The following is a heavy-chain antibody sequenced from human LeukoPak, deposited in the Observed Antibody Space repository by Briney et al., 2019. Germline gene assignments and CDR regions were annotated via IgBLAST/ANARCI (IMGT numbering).Heavy chain of an antibody. D-gene: IGHD2-15*01. Sequence: GGSLRLSCAASGFTFSSYAMHWVRQAPGKGLEYVSAISSNGGSTYYADSVKGRFTISRDNAKNSLYLQMNSLRAEDMALYYCAKAIGWNYYYYMDVWGKGTTVTVSS. CDR3: AKAIGWNYYYYMDV. CDR2: ISSNGGST. V-gene: IGHV3-64*02. CDR1: GFTFSSYA. J-gene: IGHJ6*03.